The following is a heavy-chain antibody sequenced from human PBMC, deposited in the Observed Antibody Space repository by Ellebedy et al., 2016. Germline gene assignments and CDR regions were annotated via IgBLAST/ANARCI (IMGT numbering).Heavy chain of an antibody. V-gene: IGHV3-30-3*01. CDR2: ISYDGSNK. Sequence: GGSLRLSCAASGFTFSNSPMHWVRQAPGKGLEWVAVISYDGSNKYNADSVKGRFTISRDNSKNTLYLQMNSLRTEDTALYYCARDCPDSGGFDVWGQGTLVTVSS. CDR3: ARDCPDSGGFDV. CDR1: GFTFSNSP. D-gene: IGHD2-15*01. J-gene: IGHJ5*02.